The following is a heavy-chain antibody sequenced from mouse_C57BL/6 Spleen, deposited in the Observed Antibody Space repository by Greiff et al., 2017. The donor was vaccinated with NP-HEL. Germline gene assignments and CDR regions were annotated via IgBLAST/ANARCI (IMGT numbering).Heavy chain of an antibody. CDR3: ARHGGSYYYAMDY. Sequence: VKLMESGPGLVAPSQSLSITCTVSGFSLTSYGVHWVRQPPGKGLEWLVVIWSDGSTTYNSALKSRLSISKDNSKSQVFLTMNSLQTDDTAMYYCARHGGSYYYAMDYWGQGTSVTVSS. CDR2: IWSDGST. V-gene: IGHV2-6-1*01. J-gene: IGHJ4*01. CDR1: GFSLTSYG.